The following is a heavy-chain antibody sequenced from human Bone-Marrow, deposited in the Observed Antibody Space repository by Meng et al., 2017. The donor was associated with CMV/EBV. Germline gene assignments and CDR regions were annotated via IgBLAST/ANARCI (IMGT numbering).Heavy chain of an antibody. D-gene: IGHD3-3*01. Sequence: GESLKISCAASGFTFSSNAMSWVRQAPGKGLEWVANIKQDGSEKYYVDSVKGRFTISRDNAKNSLYLQMNSLRAEDTAVYYCATLEWLLHYFDYWGQGTLVTVYS. CDR2: IKQDGSEK. J-gene: IGHJ4*02. CDR1: GFTFSSNA. V-gene: IGHV3-7*01. CDR3: ATLEWLLHYFDY.